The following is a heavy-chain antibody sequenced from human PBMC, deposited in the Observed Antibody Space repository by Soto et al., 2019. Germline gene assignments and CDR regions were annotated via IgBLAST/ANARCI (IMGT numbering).Heavy chain of an antibody. D-gene: IGHD3-3*01. J-gene: IGHJ6*02. CDR2: INGGSTT. V-gene: IGHV3-23*01. CDR3: AKDKDWSGVYGMDV. CDR1: GFSFSSYA. Sequence: EVQLLESGGDLVQPGGSLRLSCAPSGFSFSSYAMNWVRQAPGKGLEWVTTINGGSTTYYADSVKGRFTISRDNSKNTLYLQMNGLRAEDTAVYYCAKDKDWSGVYGMDVWGQGTTVTVSS.